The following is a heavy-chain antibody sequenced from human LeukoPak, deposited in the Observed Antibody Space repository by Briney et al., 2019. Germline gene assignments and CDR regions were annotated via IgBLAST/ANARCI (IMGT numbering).Heavy chain of an antibody. D-gene: IGHD6-6*01. Sequence: SETLSLTCAVYGGSFSGYYWSWIRQPPGKGLEWIGEINHSGSTNYNPSLKSRVTISVDTSKNQFSLKLSSVTAADTAVYYRARGGQLVPHYWGQGTLVTVSS. CDR1: GGSFSGYY. V-gene: IGHV4-34*01. CDR3: ARGGQLVPHY. J-gene: IGHJ4*02. CDR2: INHSGST.